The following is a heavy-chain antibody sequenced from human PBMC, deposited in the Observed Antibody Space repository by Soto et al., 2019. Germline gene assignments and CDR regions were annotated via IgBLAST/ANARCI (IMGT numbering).Heavy chain of an antibody. V-gene: IGHV4-59*01. CDR3: ARDMRTTWFGY. CDR1: GATITNYY. CDR2: VHSSGST. D-gene: IGHD6-13*01. Sequence: SETLSLTCTVSGATITNYYFAWIRQPPGERPEWIGYVHSSGSTNYNPSLKSRVTISIDTSKRQFSLELTSVTAADTAVYYCARDMRTTWFGYWGQGTLVTVSS. J-gene: IGHJ4*02.